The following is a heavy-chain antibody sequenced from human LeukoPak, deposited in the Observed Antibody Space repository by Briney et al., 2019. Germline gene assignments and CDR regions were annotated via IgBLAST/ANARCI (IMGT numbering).Heavy chain of an antibody. D-gene: IGHD6-13*01. Sequence: QPGGFLRLSCAASGFTFSSYWIHWVRQAPGKGLVWVSRINSDGSSTSYADSVKGRFTISRDNAKNTLYLQMNSLRAEDTAVYYCAILGAAGTVDYWGQGTLVTVSS. CDR3: AILGAAGTVDY. CDR2: INSDGSST. J-gene: IGHJ4*02. CDR1: GFTFSSYW. V-gene: IGHV3-74*01.